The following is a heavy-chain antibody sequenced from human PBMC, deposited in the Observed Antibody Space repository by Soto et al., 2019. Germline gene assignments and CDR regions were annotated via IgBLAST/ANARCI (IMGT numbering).Heavy chain of an antibody. CDR1: GGSFNNYV. CDR2: IIPNFDTP. D-gene: IGHD3-10*01. Sequence: QVHLVQSGAEVKKPGSSVKVSCKTSGGSFNNYVVSWGRQAPGQGLEWMGGIIPNFDTPNYAQKFQDRVTIIADESTSTAYMELRSLRSNDTAVYYCAVAMVREILIFESSGMHVWGQGPTVIVSS. J-gene: IGHJ6*02. V-gene: IGHV1-69*01. CDR3: AVAMVREILIFESSGMHV.